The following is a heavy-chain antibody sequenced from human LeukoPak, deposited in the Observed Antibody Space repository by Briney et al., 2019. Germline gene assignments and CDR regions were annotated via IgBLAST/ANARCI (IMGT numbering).Heavy chain of an antibody. J-gene: IGHJ4*02. CDR2: IKQDGSDT. CDR3: AREDHSKYQY. D-gene: IGHD4-11*01. V-gene: IGHV3-7*01. Sequence: AGGSLRLSCVASGFTFNTYWMSWVRQTPEKGLEWVASIKQDGSDTYYMDSMKGRFTISKDNARSSLYLQMNGLRAEDTALYYCAREDHSKYQYWGQGTLVTVSS. CDR1: GFTFNTYW.